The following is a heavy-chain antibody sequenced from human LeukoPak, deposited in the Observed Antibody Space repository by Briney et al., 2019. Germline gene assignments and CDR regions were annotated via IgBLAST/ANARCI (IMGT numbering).Heavy chain of an antibody. D-gene: IGHD1-26*01. J-gene: IGHJ4*02. V-gene: IGHV1-46*01. CDR3: ARDIVGATTETFDY. CDR2: INPSGGNT. CDR1: GYTFTNYW. Sequence: ASVKVSCKASGYTFTNYWVHWVRQAPGQGLEWMGVINPSGGNTNYAQKFQGRVTLTRDTSARIVYMELSSLRSEDTAFYYCARDIVGATTETFDYWGQGTLVTVSS.